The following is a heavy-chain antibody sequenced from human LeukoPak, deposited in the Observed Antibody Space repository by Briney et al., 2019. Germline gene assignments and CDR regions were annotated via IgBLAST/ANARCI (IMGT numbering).Heavy chain of an antibody. CDR2: IIPIFGTA. V-gene: IGHV1-69*06. J-gene: IGHJ4*02. Sequence: GASVKVSCKASGYTFTGYYMHWVRQAPGQGLEWMGGIIPIFGTANYAQKFQGRVTITADKSTSTAYMELSSLRSEDTAVYYCARAYDYGDLSYFDYWGQGTLVTVSS. D-gene: IGHD4-17*01. CDR3: ARAYDYGDLSYFDY. CDR1: GYTFTGYY.